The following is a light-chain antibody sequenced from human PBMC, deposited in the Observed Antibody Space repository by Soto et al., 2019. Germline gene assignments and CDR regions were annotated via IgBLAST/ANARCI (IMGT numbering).Light chain of an antibody. CDR1: SSNIGHNS. Sequence: QSVLTQPPSVSAAPGQTVTISCSGSSSNIGHNSVAWYQQLPGTAPKRLIFDNSQRPPGIPDRFSGSKSGTSATLGITGLQTGDEADYYCGAWDTSMSAVVFGGGTKLTVL. CDR3: GAWDTSMSAVV. J-gene: IGLJ3*02. V-gene: IGLV1-51*01. CDR2: DNS.